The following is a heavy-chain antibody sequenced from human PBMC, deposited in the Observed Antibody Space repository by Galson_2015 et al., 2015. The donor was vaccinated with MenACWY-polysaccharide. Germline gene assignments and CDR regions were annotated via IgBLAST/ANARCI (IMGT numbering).Heavy chain of an antibody. CDR1: GFTFSGYW. CDR2: IKQDGSEN. V-gene: IGHV3-7*04. Sequence: SLRLSCAASGFTFSGYWMSWVRQAPGKGLEWVANIKQDGSENYYVDSVKGRITISRDNAKNSLYLQMNSLRAEDTAVYYCARGQKTLGPWGQGTLV. CDR3: ARGQKTLGP. J-gene: IGHJ5*02.